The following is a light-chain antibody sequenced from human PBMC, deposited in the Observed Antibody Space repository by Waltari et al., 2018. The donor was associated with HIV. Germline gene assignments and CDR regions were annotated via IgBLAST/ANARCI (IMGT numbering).Light chain of an antibody. CDR2: WSS. J-gene: IGKJ2*01. CDR3: QQYYDIPYT. V-gene: IGKV4-1*01. Sequence: FVMPQSPDSLAVSLGERATITCNSRQSVFYSSNDQHYLAWYQQSPGQPPKLRIYWSSTRESGVPALFSGSGSGTDVTLTISSLQTEDVEVYYCQQYYDIPYTLGQGTRVEIK. CDR1: QSVFYSSNDQHY.